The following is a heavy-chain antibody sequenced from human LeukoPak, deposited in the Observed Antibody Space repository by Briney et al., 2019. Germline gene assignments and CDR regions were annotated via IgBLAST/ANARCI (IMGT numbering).Heavy chain of an antibody. CDR1: GFTFSSYA. D-gene: IGHD1-7*01. V-gene: IGHV3-64*01. Sequence: PGGSLRLSCAASGFTFSSYAMHWARQAPGKGLEYVSAISSNGGSTYYANSVKGRFTISRDNSKNTLYLQMGSLRAEDMAVYYCARETISYNWNYRWFDPWGQGTLVTVSS. J-gene: IGHJ5*02. CDR3: ARETISYNWNYRWFDP. CDR2: ISSNGGST.